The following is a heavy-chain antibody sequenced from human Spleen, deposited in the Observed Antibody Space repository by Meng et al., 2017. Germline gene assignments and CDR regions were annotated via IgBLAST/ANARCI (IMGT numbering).Heavy chain of an antibody. CDR1: GFSFTDAW. CDR2: IKSNSDGGTT. J-gene: IGHJ4*01. Sequence: GGSLRLSCVASGFSFTDAWMSWVRQAPGKGLEWVGRIKSNSDGGTTDYAAPVKGRFTISRDDAKNTLYLQMNSLKTEDTAVYYCSGHVDYWGHGTLVTVSS. CDR3: SGHVDY. V-gene: IGHV3-15*01.